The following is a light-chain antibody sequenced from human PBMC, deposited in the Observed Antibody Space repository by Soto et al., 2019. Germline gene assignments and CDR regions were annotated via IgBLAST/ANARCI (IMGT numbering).Light chain of an antibody. V-gene: IGLV1-40*01. CDR1: SSNIGAGYD. CDR3: QSYDSSLGYV. J-gene: IGLJ1*01. Sequence: QSVLTQPPSVSGAPGQRVTISCTGSSSNIGAGYDVHWYQQLPGTAPKLLIYGNSNRPSGVPDRFSGSKSGTSASLAITGLQAEDEADYYCQSYDSSLGYVFRTGTKLTVL. CDR2: GNS.